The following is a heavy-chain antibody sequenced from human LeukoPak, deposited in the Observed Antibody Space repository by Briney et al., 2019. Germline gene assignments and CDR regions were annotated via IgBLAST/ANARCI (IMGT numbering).Heavy chain of an antibody. CDR2: ISYIGST. CDR1: GGSFTTHY. CDR3: ASDSISMNAFDA. V-gene: IGHV4-59*11. D-gene: IGHD3-22*01. Sequence: SETLSLTCTVSGGSFTTHYWSWIRQPPGKGLEWIGYISYIGSTNYNPSLKSRVTISIDTSNNEVSLMLTSVTAADTAVYYCASDSISMNAFDAWGQGKMVTVSS. J-gene: IGHJ3*01.